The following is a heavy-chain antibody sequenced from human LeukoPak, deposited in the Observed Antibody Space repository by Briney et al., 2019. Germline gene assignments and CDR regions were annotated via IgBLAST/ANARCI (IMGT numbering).Heavy chain of an antibody. J-gene: IGHJ4*02. CDR2: IGGSGSLI. CDR1: GFTFSSYE. CDR3: ARDNDCSGGSCFDS. V-gene: IGHV3-48*03. Sequence: GGSLRLSCAASGFTFSSYEMNWVRLAPGKGLERVSYIGGSGSLIFYADPVKGRYTISRDNAKNSLYLQMNTLRDEDTAVYYCARDNDCSGGSCFDSWGQGTLVTVSS. D-gene: IGHD2-15*01.